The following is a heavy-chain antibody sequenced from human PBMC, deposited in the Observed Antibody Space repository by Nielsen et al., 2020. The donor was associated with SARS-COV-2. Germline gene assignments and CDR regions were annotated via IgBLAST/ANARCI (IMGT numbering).Heavy chain of an antibody. Sequence: LRLSCTVSGGSISSYFWSWIRQPPGKGLEWIGYISYSGSTYYNPSLKSRVDVSVDTSKNQFFLKLSSVTAADTAVYYCARGNTKDHSLDVWGQGTTVTVSS. D-gene: IGHD2-8*01. CDR2: ISYSGST. CDR3: ARGNTKDHSLDV. J-gene: IGHJ6*02. CDR1: GGSISSYF. V-gene: IGHV4-30-4*01.